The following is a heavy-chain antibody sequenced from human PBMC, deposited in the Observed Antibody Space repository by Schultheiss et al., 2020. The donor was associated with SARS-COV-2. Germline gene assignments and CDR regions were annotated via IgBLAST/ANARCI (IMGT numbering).Heavy chain of an antibody. CDR3: ARDRAGYGSGTYGMDV. CDR1: GGSFSGYY. J-gene: IGHJ6*02. Sequence: SQTLSLTCAVYGGSFSGYYWSWIRQPPGKGLEWIGEINHSGSTNYNPSLKSRVTISVDKSKNKFCRSVTAADTAVYYCARDRAGYGSGTYGMDVWGQGTTVTVSS. V-gene: IGHV4-34*01. CDR2: INHSGST. D-gene: IGHD3-10*01.